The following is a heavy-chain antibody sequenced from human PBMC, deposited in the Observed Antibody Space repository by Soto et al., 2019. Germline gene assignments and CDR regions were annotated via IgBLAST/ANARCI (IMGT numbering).Heavy chain of an antibody. CDR1: GFTFSSYG. J-gene: IGHJ5*02. D-gene: IGHD3-3*01. V-gene: IGHV3-33*01. CDR2: IWYDGSNN. Sequence: GGSLRLSCAASGFTFSSYGMHWVRQAPGKGLEWVAVIWYDGSNNYYGDSVKGRFTISRDNSKNTMYLQMNSMRAEDTAVYYCARADFWSGYYGVDNWFDPWGQGTLVTVSS. CDR3: ARADFWSGYYGVDNWFDP.